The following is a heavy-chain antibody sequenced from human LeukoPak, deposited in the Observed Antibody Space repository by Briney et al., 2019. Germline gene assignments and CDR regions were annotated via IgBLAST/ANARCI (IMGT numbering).Heavy chain of an antibody. CDR3: ARGADCQVLGYYYYNMDV. V-gene: IGHV1-69*06. D-gene: IGHD1-26*01. Sequence: SSVKVSCKASGGTFIRYAFSWVRQPPAQGLEWMGGIIPMFGTANYAQKFQGRVTITADRSTSTAYMELRSLRSEDTAVYYCARGADCQVLGYYYYNMDVWGKGTTVTVSS. CDR1: GGTFIRYA. CDR2: IIPMFGTA. J-gene: IGHJ6*03.